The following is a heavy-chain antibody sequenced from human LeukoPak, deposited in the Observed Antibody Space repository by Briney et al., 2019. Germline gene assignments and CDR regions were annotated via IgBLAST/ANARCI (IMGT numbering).Heavy chain of an antibody. Sequence: PETLSLTCAVYGGSFSGYYWSWIRQPPGKGLEWIGEINHSGSTNYNPSLKSRVTISVDTSKNQFSLKLSSVTAADTAVYYCARVTYCSGGSCYSFPDYWGQGTLVTVSS. J-gene: IGHJ4*02. D-gene: IGHD2-15*01. CDR1: GGSFSGYY. V-gene: IGHV4-34*01. CDR2: INHSGST. CDR3: ARVTYCSGGSCYSFPDY.